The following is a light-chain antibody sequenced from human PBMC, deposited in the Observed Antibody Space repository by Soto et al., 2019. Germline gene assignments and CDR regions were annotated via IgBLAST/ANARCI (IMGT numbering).Light chain of an antibody. CDR3: LQDHEYPLT. Sequence: DIQMTQSPSTLSASVGDRVTITCRASQTISNWLAWYQQKPGKAPKLLIYDASSLPSGVPPRFSGSGFGTDFTLTISSLQPGDFATYYCLQDHEYPLTFGGGTKVEI. CDR2: DAS. CDR1: QTISNW. J-gene: IGKJ4*01. V-gene: IGKV1-5*01.